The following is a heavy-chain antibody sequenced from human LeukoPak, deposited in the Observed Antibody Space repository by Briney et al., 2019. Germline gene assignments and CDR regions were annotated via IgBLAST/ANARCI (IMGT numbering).Heavy chain of an antibody. J-gene: IGHJ5*02. CDR2: TSYDGSNK. D-gene: IGHD3-10*01. V-gene: IGHV3-30*18. CDR3: AKDRGWFGELIYWFDP. CDR1: GFTFSSYG. Sequence: GRSLRLSCAASGFTFSSYGMHWVRQAPGKGLEWVAVTSYDGSNKYYADSVKGRFTISRDNSKNTLYLQMNSLRAEDTAVYYCAKDRGWFGELIYWFDPWGQGTLVTVSS.